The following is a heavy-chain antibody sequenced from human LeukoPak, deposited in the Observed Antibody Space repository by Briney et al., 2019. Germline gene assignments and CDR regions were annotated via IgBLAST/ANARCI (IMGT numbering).Heavy chain of an antibody. CDR3: ARALGSYGSGSYPTPHMD. D-gene: IGHD3-10*01. V-gene: IGHV4-59*01. CDR1: GGSISSYY. Sequence: PSETLSLTCTVSGGSISSYYWSWIRQPPGKGLEWIGYIYYSGSTNYNPSLKSRVTISVDTSKNQFSLKLSSVTAADTAVYYCARALGSYGSGSYPTPHMDWDQGTLVTVSS. CDR2: IYYSGST. J-gene: IGHJ4*02.